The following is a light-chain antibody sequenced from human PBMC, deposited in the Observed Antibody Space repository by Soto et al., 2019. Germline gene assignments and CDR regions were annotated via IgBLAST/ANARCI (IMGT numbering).Light chain of an antibody. V-gene: IGKV3-11*01. CDR3: QQRSNWPPT. J-gene: IGKJ4*01. CDR2: DAS. CDR1: QSVSSY. Sequence: EIVLTQSPATLSLSPGERATLSCRASQSVSSYLAWYQQKPGQAPRLLIYDASNRATGIPARFSGSGSGTGFTLPISGLEPEDLAVYYCQQRSNWPPTFGGGTKVAIK.